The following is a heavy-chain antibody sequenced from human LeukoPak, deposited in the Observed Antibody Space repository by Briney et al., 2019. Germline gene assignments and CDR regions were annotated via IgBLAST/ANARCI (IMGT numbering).Heavy chain of an antibody. D-gene: IGHD3-10*01. CDR3: AKDLPFEGSIDY. J-gene: IGHJ4*02. V-gene: IGHV3-33*06. CDR1: GFTFSTYG. CDR2: IWYDGSNK. Sequence: GGSLRLSCTASGFTFSTYGMHWVRQAPGKGLEWVAVIWYDGSNKYYADSVKGRFTISRDNSKNTLYRQMNSLRAEDTAVYYCAKDLPFEGSIDYWGQGTLVTVSS.